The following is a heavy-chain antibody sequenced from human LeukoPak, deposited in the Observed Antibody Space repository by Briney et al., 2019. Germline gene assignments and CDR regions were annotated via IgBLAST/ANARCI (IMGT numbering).Heavy chain of an antibody. CDR1: GFTFSSYE. Sequence: GGSLRLSCAAPGFTFSSYEMNWVRQAPGKGLEWVSYISSSGSTIYYADSVKGRFTISRDNAKNSLYLQMNSLRAEDTAVYYCAREYYSLSYWGQGTLVTVSS. CDR3: AREYYSLSY. CDR2: ISSSGSTI. D-gene: IGHD3-10*01. V-gene: IGHV3-48*03. J-gene: IGHJ4*02.